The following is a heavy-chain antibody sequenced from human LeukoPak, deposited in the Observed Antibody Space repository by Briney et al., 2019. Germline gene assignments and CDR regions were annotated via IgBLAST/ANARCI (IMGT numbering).Heavy chain of an antibody. CDR3: ASRRELYYYDSSGYSDDY. V-gene: IGHV4-4*02. CDR2: IYHSGST. Sequence: PSETLSLTCAVSGGSISSSNWWSWVRQPPGKGLEWIGEIYHSGSTNYNPSLKSRVTISVDKSKNQFSLKLSSVTAADTAVYYCASRRELYYYDSSGYSDDYWGQGTLVTVSS. J-gene: IGHJ4*02. D-gene: IGHD3-22*01. CDR1: GGSISSSNW.